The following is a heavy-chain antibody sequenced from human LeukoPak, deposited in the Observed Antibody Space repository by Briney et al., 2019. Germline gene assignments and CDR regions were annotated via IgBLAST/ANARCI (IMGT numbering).Heavy chain of an antibody. J-gene: IGHJ4*02. CDR3: ATVPRYDYVWGSYRFEY. CDR2: FDPEDGET. D-gene: IGHD3-16*02. Sequence: ASVKVSCKVSGYTLTELSMHWVRQAPGKGLEWMGGFDPEDGETIYAQKFQGRVTMTEDTSTDTAYMELSSLRSEDTAVYYCATVPRYDYVWGSYRFEYWGQGTLATVSS. V-gene: IGHV1-24*01. CDR1: GYTLTELS.